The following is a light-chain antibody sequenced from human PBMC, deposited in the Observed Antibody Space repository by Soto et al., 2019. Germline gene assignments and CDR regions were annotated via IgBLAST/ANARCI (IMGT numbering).Light chain of an antibody. CDR1: QGVISTY. Sequence: EIVLTQSPDTLSLSPGERATLSCRASQGVISTYFAWYQQKPGQSPRLLIYDVSSRATGIPDRFSGSGSGTDFTLTINRLEPEDFAVYYCQQYGSSPLTFGGGTKVEIK. CDR3: QQYGSSPLT. J-gene: IGKJ4*01. CDR2: DVS. V-gene: IGKV3-20*01.